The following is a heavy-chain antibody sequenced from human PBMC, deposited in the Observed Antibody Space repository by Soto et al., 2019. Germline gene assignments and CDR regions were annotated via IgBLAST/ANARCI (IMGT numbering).Heavy chain of an antibody. CDR3: VRSKSRERSGYYDLQNWFDP. V-gene: IGHV3-48*04. CDR1: GFTFSDYS. Sequence: EMQLVESGGGLVQPGGSLRVSCAASGFTFSDYSMTWVRQAPGKGLEWLSYISTASTTIYYADSVKGRLTRSRDNAKKSREWQRSSLRGEDRAVYYGVRSKSRERSGYYDLQNWFDPWGQGALVTVSS. J-gene: IGHJ5*02. CDR2: ISTASTTI. D-gene: IGHD3-22*01.